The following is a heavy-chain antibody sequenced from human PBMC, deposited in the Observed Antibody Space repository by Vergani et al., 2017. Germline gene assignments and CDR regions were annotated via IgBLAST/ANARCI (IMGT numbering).Heavy chain of an antibody. J-gene: IGHJ4*02. CDR1: GFTFDDYA. CDR2: ISWNSGSI. D-gene: IGHD2-2*01. V-gene: IGHV3-9*01. Sequence: EVQLVESGGGVVRPGGSLRLSCAASGFTFDDYAMHWVRQAPGKGLEWVSGISWNSGSIGYADSVKGRFTISRDNAKNSLYLQMNSLRAEDTALYYCATDPHAMPAGFDYWGQGTLVTVSS. CDR3: ATDPHAMPAGFDY.